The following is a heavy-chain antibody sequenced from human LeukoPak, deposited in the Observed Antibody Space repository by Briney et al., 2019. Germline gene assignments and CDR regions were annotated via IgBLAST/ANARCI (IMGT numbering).Heavy chain of an antibody. V-gene: IGHV1-8*01. Sequence: ASVKVSCKASGYTFTSYDINWVGQATGQGREWMGGMNPNSGDTGYVQKYQGRVTITTNTSISTAYMELSSLRSEDTAVYYCARGSLYSSSWDHWGQGTLVTVSS. J-gene: IGHJ4*02. CDR2: MNPNSGDT. D-gene: IGHD6-13*01. CDR3: ARGSLYSSSWDH. CDR1: GYTFTSYD.